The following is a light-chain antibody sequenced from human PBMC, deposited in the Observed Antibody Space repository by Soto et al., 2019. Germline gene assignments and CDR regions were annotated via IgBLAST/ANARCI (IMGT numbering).Light chain of an antibody. V-gene: IGKV4-1*01. J-gene: IGKJ1*01. CDR2: WAS. CDR3: HQYYTSQWT. Sequence: DIVMTQSPDSLAVSLGARATINCKSSQSVLYSSNNKNYLAWYQQKPRQPPKLLIYWASTRQSEVPDRFGGSGSLTDFTLTISSLLAEDVSVYDCHQYYTSQWTVGQGTKVYIK. CDR1: QSVLYSSNNKNY.